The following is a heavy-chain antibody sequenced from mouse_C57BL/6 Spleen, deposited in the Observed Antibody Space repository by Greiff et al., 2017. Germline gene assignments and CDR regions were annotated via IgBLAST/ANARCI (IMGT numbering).Heavy chain of an antibody. D-gene: IGHD2-1*01. V-gene: IGHV1-15*01. CDR2: IDPETGGT. CDR3: TREGGYYGNYGLYYFDY. J-gene: IGHJ2*01. CDR1: GYTFTDYE. Sequence: VQLQQSGAELVRPGASVTLSCKASGYTFTDYEMHWVKQTPVHGLEWIGAIDPETGGTAYNQKFKGKAILTADKSSSTAYMVLRSLTSEDSAVYYCTREGGYYGNYGLYYFDYWGQGTTLTVSS.